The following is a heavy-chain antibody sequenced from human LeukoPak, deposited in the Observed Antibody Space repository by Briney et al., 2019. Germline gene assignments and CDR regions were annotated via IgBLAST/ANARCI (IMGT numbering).Heavy chain of an antibody. V-gene: IGHV1-2*02. D-gene: IGHD3-3*01. J-gene: IGHJ4*02. CDR2: INPNSGGT. CDR3: ARDLSPRYDFWSGYYPRGY. CDR1: GYTFTGYY. Sequence: ASVKVSCKASGYTFTGYYMHWVRQAPGQGLEWMGWINPNSGGTNYAQKFQGRVTMTRDTSISTAYTELSRLRSDDTAVYYCARDLSPRYDFWSGYYPRGYWGQGTLVTVSS.